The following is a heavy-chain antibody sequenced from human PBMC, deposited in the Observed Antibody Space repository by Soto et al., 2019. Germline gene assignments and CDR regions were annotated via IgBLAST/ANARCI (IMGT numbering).Heavy chain of an antibody. CDR2: INSDGSST. CDR3: ARGVARFVEGSIGSMDV. Sequence: GSLRLSCVASGFTFSTYWMYWVRQAPGKGLVWVSRINSDGSSTDYADSVKGRFTISRDNAKNTLSLQMNSLRAEDTAVYSCARGVARFVEGSIGSMDVWGKGTKVTVAS. D-gene: IGHD3-3*01. V-gene: IGHV3-74*01. CDR1: GFTFSTYW. J-gene: IGHJ6*04.